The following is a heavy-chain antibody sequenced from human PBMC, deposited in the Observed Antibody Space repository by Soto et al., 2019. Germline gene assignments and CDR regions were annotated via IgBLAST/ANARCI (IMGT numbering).Heavy chain of an antibody. Sequence: SVKVSCKASGGTFSSYAISWVRQAPGQGLEWMGGIIPIFGTANYAQKFQGRVTITADGSTSTAYMELSSVTAADTAVYYCAREGGIVGATAADYWGQGTLVTVSS. J-gene: IGHJ4*02. D-gene: IGHD1-26*01. CDR1: GGTFSSYA. V-gene: IGHV1-69*13. CDR3: AREGGIVGATAADY. CDR2: IIPIFGTA.